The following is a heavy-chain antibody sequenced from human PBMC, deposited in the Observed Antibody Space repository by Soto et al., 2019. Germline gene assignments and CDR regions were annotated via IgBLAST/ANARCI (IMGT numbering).Heavy chain of an antibody. CDR3: ARIKPFGSGSYYPAPGYYYGMDV. D-gene: IGHD3-10*01. CDR2: IIPIFGTA. Sequence: QVQLVQSGAEVKKPGSSVKVSCKASGGTFSSYAISWVRQAPGQGLEWMGGIIPIFGTANYAQKFQGRVTITADESTSTAYMELSSLRSEDTAVYYCARIKPFGSGSYYPAPGYYYGMDVWGQGTTVTVSS. V-gene: IGHV1-69*01. CDR1: GGTFSSYA. J-gene: IGHJ6*02.